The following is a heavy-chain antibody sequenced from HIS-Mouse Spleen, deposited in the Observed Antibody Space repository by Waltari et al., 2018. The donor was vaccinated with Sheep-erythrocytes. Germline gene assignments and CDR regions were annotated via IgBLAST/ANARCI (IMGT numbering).Heavy chain of an antibody. D-gene: IGHD5-18*01. V-gene: IGHV4-39*07. CDR2: IYYSGST. J-gene: IGHJ3*02. CDR3: ARFNLRVDTAMVTAFDI. CDR1: GGSISSSRYY. Sequence: QLQLQESGPGLVKPSETLSLTCTVSGGSISSSRYYWGWIRQPPGKGLEWIGSIYYSGSTYYNPSLKSRVTISVDTSKNQFSLKLSSVTAADTAVYYCARFNLRVDTAMVTAFDIWGQGTMVTVSS.